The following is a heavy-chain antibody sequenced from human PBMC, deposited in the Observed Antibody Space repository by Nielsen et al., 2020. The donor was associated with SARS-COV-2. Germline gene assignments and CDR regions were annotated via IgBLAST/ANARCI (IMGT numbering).Heavy chain of an antibody. CDR3: ARDVGGSSSWYYYYYYMDV. CDR2: IKQDGSEK. CDR1: GFTFSSYW. J-gene: IGHJ6*03. V-gene: IGHV3-7*01. Sequence: GESLKISCAASGFTFSSYWMSWVRQAPGKGLEWVANIKQDGSEKYYVDSVKGRFTISRDNAKNSLYLQMNSLRAEDTAVYYCARDVGGSSSWYYYYYYMDVWGKGTTVTVSS. D-gene: IGHD6-13*01.